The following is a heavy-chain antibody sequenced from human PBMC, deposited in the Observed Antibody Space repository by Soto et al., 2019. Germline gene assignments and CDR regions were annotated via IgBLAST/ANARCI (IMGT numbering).Heavy chain of an antibody. Sequence: VGSLRLSCAASGFTFSSYGMHWVRQAPGKGLEWVAVISYDGSNKYYADSVKGRFTISRDNSKNTLYLQMNSLRAEDTAVYYCAKEGSSTSEYGMDVWGQGTTVTVSS. J-gene: IGHJ6*02. CDR3: AKEGSSTSEYGMDV. D-gene: IGHD2-2*01. V-gene: IGHV3-30*18. CDR1: GFTFSSYG. CDR2: ISYDGSNK.